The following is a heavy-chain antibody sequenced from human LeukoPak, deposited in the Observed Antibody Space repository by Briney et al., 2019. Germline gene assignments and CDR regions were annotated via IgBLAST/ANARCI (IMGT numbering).Heavy chain of an antibody. CDR3: VGGAPNWGFDY. Sequence: ASVKVSCKASGYIFTSYGISWVRQAPGQGLEWMGWISAYNDNTNYAQKLQGRVTMTTDTSTSTAYMELRSLRSEDTAVYYCVGGAPNWGFDYWGQGTLVTVSS. V-gene: IGHV1-18*01. CDR1: GYIFTSYG. J-gene: IGHJ4*02. CDR2: ISAYNDNT. D-gene: IGHD7-27*01.